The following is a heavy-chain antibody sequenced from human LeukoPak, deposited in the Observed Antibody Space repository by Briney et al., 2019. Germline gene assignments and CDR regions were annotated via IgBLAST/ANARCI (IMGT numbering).Heavy chain of an antibody. J-gene: IGHJ4*02. CDR1: GYTFTGYY. D-gene: IGHD6-19*01. Sequence: VASVKVSCKASGYTFTGYYMHWVRQAPGQGLEWMGWINPNSGGTNYAQKFQGRVTMTRDTSISTAYMELSWLRSDDTAVYYCATAPAGWLVPFDYWGQGTLVTVSS. CDR3: ATAPAGWLVPFDY. CDR2: INPNSGGT. V-gene: IGHV1-2*02.